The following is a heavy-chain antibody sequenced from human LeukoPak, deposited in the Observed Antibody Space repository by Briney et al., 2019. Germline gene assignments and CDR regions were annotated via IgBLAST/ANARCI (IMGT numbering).Heavy chain of an antibody. D-gene: IGHD6-6*01. CDR3: ARDTRLAARPGQCAY. J-gene: IGHJ4*02. V-gene: IGHV1-2*02. CDR2: MNPNSGGT. Sequence: ASVKVSCKASGYTFTSYDINWVRQATGQGLEWMGWMNPNSGGTNYAQKFQGRVTMTRDTSISTAYMELSRLRSDDTAVYYCARDTRLAARPGQCAYWGQGTLVTVSS. CDR1: GYTFTSYD.